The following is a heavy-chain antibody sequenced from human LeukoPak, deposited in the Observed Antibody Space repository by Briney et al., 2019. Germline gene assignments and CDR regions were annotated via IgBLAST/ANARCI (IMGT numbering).Heavy chain of an antibody. V-gene: IGHV3-30-3*01. Sequence: GGSLRLSCAASGFTFSSYTMHWVRQAPGEGLEWVALISYDGSNIYYADSAKGRFTISRDNSKNTLYLQMNSLRAEDTAVYYCARSLSGTGYYGDYWGQGTLVTVSS. CDR3: ARSLSGTGYYGDY. D-gene: IGHD3/OR15-3a*01. CDR1: GFTFSSYT. CDR2: ISYDGSNI. J-gene: IGHJ4*02.